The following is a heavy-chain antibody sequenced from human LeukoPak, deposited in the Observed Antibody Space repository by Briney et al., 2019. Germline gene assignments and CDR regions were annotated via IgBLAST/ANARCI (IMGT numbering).Heavy chain of an antibody. CDR1: GGSISSYY. Sequence: SETLSLTCTVSGGSISSYYWSWIRQPPGKGLEWIGYIYYSGSTNYNPSLKSRVTISVDTSRNQFSLKLSSVTAADTAVYYCARDSSSWYYFDYWGQGTLVTVSS. CDR3: ARDSSSWYYFDY. J-gene: IGHJ4*02. D-gene: IGHD6-13*01. CDR2: IYYSGST. V-gene: IGHV4-59*01.